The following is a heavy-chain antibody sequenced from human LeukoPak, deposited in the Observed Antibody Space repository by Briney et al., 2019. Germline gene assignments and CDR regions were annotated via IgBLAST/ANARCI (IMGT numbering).Heavy chain of an antibody. D-gene: IGHD6-13*01. CDR1: GFTFDDYA. J-gene: IGHJ4*02. V-gene: IGHV3-9*01. CDR2: ISWNSGSI. Sequence: GGSLRLSCAASGFTFDDYAMHWVRQAPGKGLEWVSGISWNSGSIGYADSVKGRFTISRDNAKNSLYLQMNSLGAEDTALYYCAKVGSSWYYDYWGQGTLVTVSS. CDR3: AKVGSSWYYDY.